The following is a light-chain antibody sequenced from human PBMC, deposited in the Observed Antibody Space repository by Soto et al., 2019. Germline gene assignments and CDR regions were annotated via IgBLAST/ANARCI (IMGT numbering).Light chain of an antibody. CDR1: EDINDW. CDR3: QQYKSRRT. J-gene: IGKJ1*01. Sequence: DIQMTQSPSTLSASRVDRGTISFRASEDINDWLAWYQQKPGNAPKFLIYDASTLQSGVPSRFSGSGSGTEFTLTISSLQTDDSATYYCQQYKSRRTFGQGTKVDIK. V-gene: IGKV1-5*01. CDR2: DAS.